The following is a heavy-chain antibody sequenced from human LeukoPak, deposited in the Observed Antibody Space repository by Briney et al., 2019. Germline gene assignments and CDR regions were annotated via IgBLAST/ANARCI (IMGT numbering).Heavy chain of an antibody. J-gene: IGHJ4*02. Sequence: PSETLSLTCTVSGGSISSHYWSWIRQPPGKGLEWIGYIYYSGSTNYNPSLKSRVTISVDTSKNQFSLKLSSVTAADTAMYYCARDGNYGGNSGGLDYWGQGTLVTVSS. CDR1: GGSISSHY. CDR3: ARDGNYGGNSGGLDY. D-gene: IGHD4-23*01. CDR2: IYYSGST. V-gene: IGHV4-59*11.